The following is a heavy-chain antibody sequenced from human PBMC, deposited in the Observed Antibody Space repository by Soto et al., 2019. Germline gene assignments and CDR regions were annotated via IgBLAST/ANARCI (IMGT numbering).Heavy chain of an antibody. Sequence: VESLILSCAASGFTFNHYAMSWVRQAPGKGLEWVSIIIANGVTFYADSVKGRFTISRDNSKNTVYLQMSSLRVEDTAIYYCAKDYTVAADPSSVILFDYWGQGALVTVSS. CDR1: GFTFNHYA. J-gene: IGHJ4*02. V-gene: IGHV3-23*01. CDR2: IIANGVT. CDR3: AKDYTVAADPSSVILFDY. D-gene: IGHD2-15*01.